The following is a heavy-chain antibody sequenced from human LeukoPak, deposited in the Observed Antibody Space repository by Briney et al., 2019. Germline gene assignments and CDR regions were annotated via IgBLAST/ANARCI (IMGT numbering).Heavy chain of an antibody. CDR3: ARALYGGNSFDY. CDR1: RGSISSYC. V-gene: IGHV4-59*01. Sequence: SETLSLTCTVSRGSISSYCWSWIRQPPGKGLEWSGYIYYSGSTNYNPSLKSRVTISVDTSKNQFSLKLSSVTAADTAVYYRARALYGGNSFDYWGQGTLVTVSS. CDR2: IYYSGST. J-gene: IGHJ4*02. D-gene: IGHD4-23*01.